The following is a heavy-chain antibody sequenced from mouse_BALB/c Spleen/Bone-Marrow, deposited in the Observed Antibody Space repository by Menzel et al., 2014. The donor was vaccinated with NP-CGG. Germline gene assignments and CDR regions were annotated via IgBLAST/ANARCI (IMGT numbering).Heavy chain of an antibody. CDR2: IDPANGDI. J-gene: IGHJ3*01. Sequence: VQLQQSGAELVKPGASVKLSCTASGLNIKDTYMHWVKQRPEQGLEWIGRIDPANGDIIYDPKFQGKATITADTSSNTAYLQLSSLTSEDTAVYYCARGGNYGWFAYWGQGTLVTVSA. V-gene: IGHV14-3*02. CDR3: ARGGNYGWFAY. CDR1: GLNIKDTY. D-gene: IGHD1-1*01.